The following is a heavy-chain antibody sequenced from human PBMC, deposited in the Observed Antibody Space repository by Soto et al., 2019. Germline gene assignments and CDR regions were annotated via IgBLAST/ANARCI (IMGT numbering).Heavy chain of an antibody. V-gene: IGHV3-33*01. Sequence: PVGSLRLSCAASAFTFSSYGMHWVRQAPGEGLECVAVLSYDGSKSYYADSVKGRFTVSRDNSKNTLYLQMNSLRAEDTAVYYCARGIVRGFIYYGVDVWGQGTTVTAP. CDR3: ARGIVRGFIYYGVDV. CDR1: AFTFSSYG. J-gene: IGHJ6*02. CDR2: LSYDGSKS. D-gene: IGHD3-10*02.